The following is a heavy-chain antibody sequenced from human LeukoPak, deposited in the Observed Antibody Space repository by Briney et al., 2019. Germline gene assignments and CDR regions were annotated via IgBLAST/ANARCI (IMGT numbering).Heavy chain of an antibody. CDR2: VSGSGVAT. CDR3: ARGGSGWYWAFDI. J-gene: IGHJ3*02. V-gene: IGHV3-23*01. Sequence: PGGSLRLSCAASGITFGTYAMNWVRQAPGKGLEWASTVSGSGVATYFADSVKGRFTISRDNSKNTLYLQMNSLRAEDTAVYYCARGGSGWYWAFDIWGQGTMVTVSS. D-gene: IGHD6-19*01. CDR1: GITFGTYA.